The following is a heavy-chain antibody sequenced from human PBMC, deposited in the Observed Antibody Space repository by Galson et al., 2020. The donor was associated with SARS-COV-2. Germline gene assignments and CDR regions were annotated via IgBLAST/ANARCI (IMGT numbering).Heavy chain of an antibody. Sequence: GGSLRLSCAASGFIFNDAWMFWVRQAPGKGLERVGRIKSNGDGGTTDYAAPVKGRFTISRDDSKTTVYLQMNSLKTEDTAVYFCATRNPPFGDNPFDYWGQGTLVTVSS. V-gene: IGHV3-15*01. D-gene: IGHD4-17*01. CDR3: ATRNPPFGDNPFDY. J-gene: IGHJ4*02. CDR1: GFIFNDAW. CDR2: IKSNGDGGTT.